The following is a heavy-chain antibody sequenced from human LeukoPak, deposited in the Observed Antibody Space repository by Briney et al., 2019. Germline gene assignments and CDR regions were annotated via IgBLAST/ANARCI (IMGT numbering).Heavy chain of an antibody. CDR3: AKGGATVIDY. CDR1: GFSFNNFA. D-gene: IGHD4-17*01. V-gene: IGHV3-74*01. CDR2: INSDGSST. J-gene: IGHJ4*02. Sequence: GGSLRLSCAASGFSFNNFAMSWVRQAPGKGLVWVSRINSDGSSTTSADSVKGRFTISRDNAKNTLYLQMNSLRAEDTAVYYCAKGGATVIDYWGQGTLVTVSS.